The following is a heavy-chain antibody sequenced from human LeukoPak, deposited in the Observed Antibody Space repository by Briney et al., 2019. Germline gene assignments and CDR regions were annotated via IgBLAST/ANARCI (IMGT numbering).Heavy chain of an antibody. CDR2: IDSDGTTT. CDR1: GFTFSNYW. D-gene: IGHD3-10*01. J-gene: IGHJ3*01. V-gene: IGHV3-74*01. CDR3: ARHIYGAGSPTGGALDV. Sequence: GGSLRLSCAASGFTFSNYWIHWVRQVPGKGLVWVSRIDSDGTTTRYADSVKGRFTISRDNAKNTVYLQMNSLTAEDTAVYYCARHIYGAGSPTGGALDVWGQGTMVTVSS.